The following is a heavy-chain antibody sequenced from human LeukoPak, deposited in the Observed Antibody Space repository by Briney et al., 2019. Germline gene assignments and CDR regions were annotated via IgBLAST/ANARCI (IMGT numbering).Heavy chain of an antibody. J-gene: IGHJ4*02. V-gene: IGHV3-66*01. CDR3: AKDRKGWYCPDY. Sequence: GGSLRLSCAASGFTVSSNYMSWVRQAPGKGLEWVSVIYSGGSTYYADSVKGRFTISRDNSKNTLYLQINSLRPDDTAIYYCAKDRKGWYCPDYWGQGTLVTVSS. D-gene: IGHD6-19*01. CDR1: GFTVSSNY. CDR2: IYSGGST.